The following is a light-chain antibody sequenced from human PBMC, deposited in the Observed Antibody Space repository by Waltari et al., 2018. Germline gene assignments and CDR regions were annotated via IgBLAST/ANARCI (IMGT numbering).Light chain of an antibody. J-gene: IGKJ2*01. V-gene: IGKV1-5*03. CDR1: QNIHSW. CDR2: TAS. CDR3: QQYDTVPYT. Sequence: DIQMTQSPSTLSASLGDRVSITCRASQNIHSWLAWYQQKPGKAPKLLFYTASTLQTGVPSRFSGSVSGTDFTLTISSLQPDDFATYYCQQYDTVPYTFGLGTKVE.